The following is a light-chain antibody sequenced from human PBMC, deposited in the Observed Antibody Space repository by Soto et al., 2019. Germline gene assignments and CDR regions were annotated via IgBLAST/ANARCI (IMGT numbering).Light chain of an antibody. J-gene: IGLJ2*01. Sequence: QPVLTQSPSASASLGASVKLTCTLSSGHSTYAIAWHQQQPEKGPRFLMKLKSDGSHIKGDGIPDRFSGSISGAERYLTISSLQSEDEADYYCQTWGTGFRVFGGGTKLTVL. CDR1: SGHSTYA. V-gene: IGLV4-69*01. CDR3: QTWGTGFRV. CDR2: LKSDGSH.